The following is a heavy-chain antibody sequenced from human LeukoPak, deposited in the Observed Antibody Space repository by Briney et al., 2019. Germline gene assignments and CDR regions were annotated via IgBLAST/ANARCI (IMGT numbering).Heavy chain of an antibody. CDR3: ARGGSGSYRTGWFEY. Sequence: KSSETLSLTCTVSGNSVSSYYWSWIRQPLGKGLEWIGYINYSGSTNYNPSLKSRVTISGDTSKNQFSLTLSSVTAADTAVYYCARGGSGSYRTGWFEYWGQGTLVTVSS. CDR2: INYSGST. CDR1: GNSVSSYY. J-gene: IGHJ4*02. V-gene: IGHV4-59*08. D-gene: IGHD3-10*01.